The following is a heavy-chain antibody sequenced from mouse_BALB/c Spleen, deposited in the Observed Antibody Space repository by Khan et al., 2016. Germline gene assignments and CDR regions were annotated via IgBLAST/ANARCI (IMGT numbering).Heavy chain of an antibody. CDR2: IFPGNVNT. CDR3: ARHYRYSWFVY. J-gene: IGHJ3*01. D-gene: IGHD2-14*01. Sequence: VQLQESGPELVKPGTSVRISCKAPGYTFTNYYIHWLKQGPGQGLDWIGWIFPGNVNTKYNEKFKGKATLTVDKSSTTVYMNLSSLTSEDSAVYFCARHYRYSWFVYWGQGTLVTVSA. V-gene: IGHV1S56*01. CDR1: GYTFTNYY.